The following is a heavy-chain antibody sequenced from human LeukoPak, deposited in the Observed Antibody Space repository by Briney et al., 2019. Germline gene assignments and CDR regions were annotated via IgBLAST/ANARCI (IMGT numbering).Heavy chain of an antibody. J-gene: IGHJ4*02. CDR3: ARTPRDGYNSPYFDY. CDR2: IIPIFGTA. D-gene: IGHD5-24*01. CDR1: GGTFSSYA. Sequence: GASVKVSCKASGGTFSSYAISWVRQAPGQGLEWMGGIIPIFGTANYAQKFQGRVTITADESTSTAYMELSSLRAEDTAVYYCARTPRDGYNSPYFDYWGQGTLVTVSS. V-gene: IGHV1-69*13.